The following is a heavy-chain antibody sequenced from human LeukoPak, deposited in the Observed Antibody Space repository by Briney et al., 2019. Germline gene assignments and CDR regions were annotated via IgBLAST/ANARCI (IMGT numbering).Heavy chain of an antibody. V-gene: IGHV1-18*01. CDR3: AGVKRRQQQEIYYFDY. D-gene: IGHD6-13*01. J-gene: IGHJ4*02. CDR1: GYTFTSYG. CDR2: ISAYNGNT. Sequence: GASVKVSCKASGYTFTSYGISWVRQAPGQGLEWMGWISAYNGNTNYAQKLQGRVTMTTDTSTSTAYMELRSLGSDDTAVYYCAGVKRRQQQEIYYFDYWGQGTLVTVSS.